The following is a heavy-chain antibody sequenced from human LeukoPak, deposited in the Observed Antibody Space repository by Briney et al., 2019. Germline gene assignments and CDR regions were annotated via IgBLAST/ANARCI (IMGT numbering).Heavy chain of an antibody. CDR1: GGSISSGSHY. Sequence: SETLSLTCAVSGGSISSGSHYCSWIRQHPGKGLEWIGHIYYSGSTDYNPSLKSRVTISVDTSKNQFSLKLSSVSAADTAVYYCARASYGGDGRYYGMAVWGQGTTVAVSS. V-gene: IGHV4-31*11. J-gene: IGHJ6*02. D-gene: IGHD2-21*01. CDR2: IYYSGST. CDR3: ARASYGGDGRYYGMAV.